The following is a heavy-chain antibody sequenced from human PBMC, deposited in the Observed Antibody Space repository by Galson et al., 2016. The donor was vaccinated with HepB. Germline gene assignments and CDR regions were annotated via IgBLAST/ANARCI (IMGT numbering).Heavy chain of an antibody. CDR3: ARGRPVARRDCFDS. CDR2: VYPIGNT. Sequence: TLSLTCTVSGDSIGAGLYSWSWIRQSPGMGLQRIGYVYPIGNTYYNPSLKTRATLSIDTSTNQFSLRLNSLTAADSAVYYCARGRPVARRDCFDSWGQGILVTVSS. CDR1: GDSIGAGLYS. D-gene: IGHD2-2*01. J-gene: IGHJ4*02. V-gene: IGHV4-30-2*06.